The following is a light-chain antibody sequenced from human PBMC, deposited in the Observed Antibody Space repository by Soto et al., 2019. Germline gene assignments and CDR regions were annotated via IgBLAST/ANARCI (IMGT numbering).Light chain of an antibody. J-gene: IGLJ2*01. CDR1: SSDVGGYNY. V-gene: IGLV2-14*01. CDR2: EVG. CDR3: TSYTSTSAVI. Sequence: QSALTQPASVSGSPGQSITISCTGTSSDVGGYNYVSWYQHRPGKAPKLMISEVGYRPSGVSNRFSGSKSGNTASLTISGLQADDEADYYCTSYTSTSAVIFGGGTKLTVL.